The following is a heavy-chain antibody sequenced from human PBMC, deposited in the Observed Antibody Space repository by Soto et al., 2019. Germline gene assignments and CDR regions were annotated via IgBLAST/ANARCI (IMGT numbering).Heavy chain of an antibody. CDR1: GFTFDDYA. D-gene: IGHD6-13*01. J-gene: IGHJ6*02. CDR2: ISWNSGSI. CDR3: SKGDSSSFYDGMDV. V-gene: IGHV3-9*01. Sequence: EVQLVESGGGLVQPGRSLRLSCAASGFTFDDYAMHWVRQAPGKGLEWVSGISWNSGSIGFADSVKGRITISRDNAKNPLYLQMNSLRAEDTALYYCSKGDSSSFYDGMDVWGQGTTVPVSS.